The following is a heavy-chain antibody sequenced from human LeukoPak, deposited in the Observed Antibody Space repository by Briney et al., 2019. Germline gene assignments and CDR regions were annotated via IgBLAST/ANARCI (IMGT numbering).Heavy chain of an antibody. Sequence: GGSLRLSCAASGFTFSSSAMSWARQAPGKGLEWVSAISGRGGSTYYADSVKGRFTISRDNSKNTLYLQMNSLRAEDTAVYYCAKGGYYYVGYFDYWGQGTLVTVSS. V-gene: IGHV3-23*01. CDR1: GFTFSSSA. CDR3: AKGGYYYVGYFDY. J-gene: IGHJ4*02. CDR2: ISGRGGST. D-gene: IGHD3-22*01.